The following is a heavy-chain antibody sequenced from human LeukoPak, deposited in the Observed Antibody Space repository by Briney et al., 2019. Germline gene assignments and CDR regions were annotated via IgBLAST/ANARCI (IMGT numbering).Heavy chain of an antibody. CDR3: VRVHYGSGSYYKDY. Sequence: EASVKVSCMASGGTFSSYAISWVRQAPGQGLEWMGRIIPILGIANYAQKFQGRVTITADKSTSTAYMELSSMRSEDTAVYYCVRVHYGSGSYYKDYWGQGTLVAVSS. V-gene: IGHV1-69*04. D-gene: IGHD3-10*01. CDR1: GGTFSSYA. CDR2: IIPILGIA. J-gene: IGHJ4*02.